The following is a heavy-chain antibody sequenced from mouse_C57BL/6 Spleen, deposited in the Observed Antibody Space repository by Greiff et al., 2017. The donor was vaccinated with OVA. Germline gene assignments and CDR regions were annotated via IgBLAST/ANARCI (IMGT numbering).Heavy chain of an antibody. CDR2: IDPSDSYT. Sequence: QVQLKQPGAELVMPGASVKLSCKASGYTFTSYWMHWVKQRPGQGLEWIGEIDPSDSYTNYNQKFKGKSTLTVDKSSSTAYMQLSSLTSEDSAVYYCARRVITTSAPYAMDYWGQGTSVTVSS. J-gene: IGHJ4*01. V-gene: IGHV1-69*01. CDR3: ARRVITTSAPYAMDY. D-gene: IGHD2-4*01. CDR1: GYTFTSYW.